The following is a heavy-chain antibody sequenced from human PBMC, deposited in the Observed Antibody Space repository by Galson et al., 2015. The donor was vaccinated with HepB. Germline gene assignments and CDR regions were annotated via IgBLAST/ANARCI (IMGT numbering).Heavy chain of an antibody. V-gene: IGHV1-8*01. Sequence: SVKVSCKASGYTFTSYDIHWVRQATGQGLEWMGWMNPNSGNTGYAQKFQGRVTMTRNTSISTAYMELSSLRSEDTAVYYCARGVLYSRGARYFDLWGRGTLVTVSS. J-gene: IGHJ2*01. CDR2: MNPNSGNT. CDR3: ARGVLYSRGARYFDL. CDR1: GYTFTSYD. D-gene: IGHD6-19*01.